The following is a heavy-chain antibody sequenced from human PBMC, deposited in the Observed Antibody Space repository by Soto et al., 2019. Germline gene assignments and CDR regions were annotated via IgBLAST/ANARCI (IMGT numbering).Heavy chain of an antibody. CDR1: GFTFSNYW. Sequence: VQLVESGGGLVQPGGCLRLSCEASGFTFSNYWMSWVRQAPGKGLEWVANIKPDGRERYYVDSVKGRFTISRDNAKNSLFLQMNSLADEDTGTCYCAREGIWGQGTLVTVSS. V-gene: IGHV3-7*01. J-gene: IGHJ4*02. CDR2: IKPDGRER. CDR3: AREGI.